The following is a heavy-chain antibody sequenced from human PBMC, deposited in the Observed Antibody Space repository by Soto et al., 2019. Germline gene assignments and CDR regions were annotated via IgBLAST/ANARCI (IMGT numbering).Heavy chain of an antibody. J-gene: IGHJ4*02. CDR1: GYTFTGYY. CDR3: ARTRYSYGSSFVYFDY. Sequence: ALVKVSCKASGYTFTGYYMHWVRQAPGQGLEWMGWINPNSGGTNYAQKFQGWVTMTRDTSISTAYMELSRLRSDDTAVYYCARTRYSYGSSFVYFDYWGQGTLVTV. CDR2: INPNSGGT. V-gene: IGHV1-2*04. D-gene: IGHD5-18*01.